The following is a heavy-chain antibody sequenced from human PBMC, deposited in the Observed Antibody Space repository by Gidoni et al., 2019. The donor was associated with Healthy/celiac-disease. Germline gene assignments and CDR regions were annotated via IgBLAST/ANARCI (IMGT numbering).Heavy chain of an antibody. CDR2: ISYDGSNK. D-gene: IGHD5-18*01. J-gene: IGHJ6*02. Sequence: SCAASGFTFSSYGMHWVRQAPGKGLEWVAVISYDGSNKYYADSVKGRFTISRDNSKNTLYLQMNSLRAEDTAVYYCAKEKILDTAMVYYYYGMDVWGQGTTVTVSS. V-gene: IGHV3-30*18. CDR3: AKEKILDTAMVYYYYGMDV. CDR1: GFTFSSYG.